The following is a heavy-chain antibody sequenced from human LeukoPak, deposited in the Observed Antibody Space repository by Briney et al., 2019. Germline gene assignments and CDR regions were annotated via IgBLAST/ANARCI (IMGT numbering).Heavy chain of an antibody. V-gene: IGHV3-7*01. CDR3: AREGGLENKYYYYYYMDV. CDR2: IKQDGSEK. Sequence: PGGSLRLSCAASGFTFSSYWMSWVRRAPGKGLEWVANIKQDGSEKYYVDSVKGRFTISRDNAKNPLYLQMNSLRAEDTAVYYCAREGGLENKYYYYYYMDVWGKGTTVTVSS. J-gene: IGHJ6*03. D-gene: IGHD2/OR15-2a*01. CDR1: GFTFSSYW.